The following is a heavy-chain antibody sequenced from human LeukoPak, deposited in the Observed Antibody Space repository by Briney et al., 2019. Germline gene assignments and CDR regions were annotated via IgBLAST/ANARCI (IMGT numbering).Heavy chain of an antibody. CDR1: GFTVSAKY. D-gene: IGHD3-16*01. CDR3: ARDGGFGGPGGDNWFDS. CDR2: IYSDGGT. Sequence: GGSLRLSCAASGFTVSAKYMSWVRQGPGKGLDWITSIYSDGGTNYADSVKGRFTISRDNSKNTLYLQMNSLRPEDTAVYYCARDGGFGGPGGDNWFDSWGQGALVTVSS. V-gene: IGHV3-66*02. J-gene: IGHJ5*01.